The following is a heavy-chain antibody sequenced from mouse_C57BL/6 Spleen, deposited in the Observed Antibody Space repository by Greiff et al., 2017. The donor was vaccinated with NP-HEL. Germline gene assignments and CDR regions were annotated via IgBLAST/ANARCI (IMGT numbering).Heavy chain of an antibody. J-gene: IGHJ2*01. CDR3: AMDTTVVARGYFDY. V-gene: IGHV1-64*01. CDR2: IHPNSGST. D-gene: IGHD1-1*01. Sequence: QVQLQQPGAELVKPGASVKLSCKASGYTFTSYWMHWVQQRPGQGLEWIGMIHPNSGSTNYIEKFKSKATLAVDKSSSRAYMQLSSLTSEDSAVYYCAMDTTVVARGYFDYWGQGTTLTVSS. CDR1: GYTFTSYW.